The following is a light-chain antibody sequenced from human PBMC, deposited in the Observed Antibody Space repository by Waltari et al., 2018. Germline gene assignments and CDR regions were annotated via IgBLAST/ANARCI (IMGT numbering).Light chain of an antibody. CDR1: QHIDNI. CDR2: HAS. V-gene: IGKV3-15*01. J-gene: IGKJ4*01. CDR3: QQYNRWPPLP. Sequence: VMTQPPAALSVSPGTSVTLSCKASQHIDNILAWYQQKPGPSPLLLIYHASTSAAGVPARFSGSRSGTEFTLTISSRLSDDCAVYDCQQYNRWPPLPFGGGTKVEIK.